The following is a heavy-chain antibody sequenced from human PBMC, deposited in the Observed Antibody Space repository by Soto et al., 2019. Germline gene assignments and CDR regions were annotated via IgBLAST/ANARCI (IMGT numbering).Heavy chain of an antibody. J-gene: IGHJ5*02. D-gene: IGHD3-10*01. CDR1: GGSISRSSYY. CDR3: ARLYGSGMRNWFIP. Sequence: SETLSITCTVSGGSISRSSYYWAWIRQPPGKGLEWIGSTYYSGSTYYNQSLKNRDTMSVDTSKNEYSLTLRSVTAADTVVYKWARLYGSGMRNWFIPRSQATLVTV. V-gene: IGHV4-39*01. CDR2: TYYSGST.